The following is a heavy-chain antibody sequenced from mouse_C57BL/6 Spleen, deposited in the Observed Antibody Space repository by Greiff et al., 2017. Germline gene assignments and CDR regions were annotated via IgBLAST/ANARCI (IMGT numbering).Heavy chain of an antibody. CDR2: IHPNSGST. Sequence: VQLQQPGAELVKPGASVKLSCKASGYTFTSYWMHWVKQRPGQGLEWIGMIHPNSGSTNYNEKFKSKDTLTVDTSSSTAYMQLSSLTSEDSAVYYCARSDYAFAYWGQGTLVTVSA. CDR3: ARSDYAFAY. D-gene: IGHD2-4*01. J-gene: IGHJ3*01. CDR1: GYTFTSYW. V-gene: IGHV1-64*01.